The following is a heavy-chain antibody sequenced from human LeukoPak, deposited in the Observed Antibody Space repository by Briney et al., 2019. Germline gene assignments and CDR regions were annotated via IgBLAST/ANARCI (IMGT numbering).Heavy chain of an antibody. Sequence: SETLSLNCAVYGGSFSGYYWIWIRQPPGKGLVWIGEINRSGSTNDNPSLKSRVTISVDTSKNQVSLKLSSVTAADTAVYYCASPLSQGPRKNAFDIWGQGTMVTVSS. CDR3: ASPLSQGPRKNAFDI. CDR1: GGSFSGYY. V-gene: IGHV4-34*01. CDR2: INRSGST. J-gene: IGHJ3*02.